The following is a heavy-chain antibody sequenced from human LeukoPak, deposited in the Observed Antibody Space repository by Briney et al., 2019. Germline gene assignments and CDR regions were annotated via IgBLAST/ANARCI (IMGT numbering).Heavy chain of an antibody. J-gene: IGHJ4*02. CDR3: ARRRHMVATRMGYFDY. CDR2: INHSGST. D-gene: IGHD5-12*01. V-gene: IGHV4-34*01. Sequence: SETLSLTCAVYGGSFSGYYWSWIRQPPGKGLEWIGEINHSGSTNYNPSLKSRVTISVDTSKNQFSLKLSSVTAADTAVYYCARRRHMVATRMGYFDYRGQGTLVTVSS. CDR1: GGSFSGYY.